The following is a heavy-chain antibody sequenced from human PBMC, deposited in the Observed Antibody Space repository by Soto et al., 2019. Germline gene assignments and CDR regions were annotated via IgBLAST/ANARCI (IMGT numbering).Heavy chain of an antibody. CDR1: GFTVSSNY. D-gene: IGHD4-17*01. CDR3: ARAMPMTTVTPFFDY. CDR2: IYSGGST. V-gene: IGHV3-66*01. Sequence: EVQLVESGGGLVQPGGSLRLSCAASGFTVSSNYMSWVRQAPGKGLEWVSVIYSGGSTYYADSVKGRFTISRDNSKNTLDLQMNSLRAEDTAVYYCARAMPMTTVTPFFDYWGQGTLVTVSS. J-gene: IGHJ4*02.